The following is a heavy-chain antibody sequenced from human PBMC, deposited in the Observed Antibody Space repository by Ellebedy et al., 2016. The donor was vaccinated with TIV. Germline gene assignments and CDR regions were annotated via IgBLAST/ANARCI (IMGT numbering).Heavy chain of an antibody. J-gene: IGHJ4*02. CDR2: IYYSGST. CDR1: GGSISSYY. CDR3: ARAYYYDSSGYYYVDYFDY. Sequence: SETLSLTXTVSGGSISSYYWSWIRQPPGKGLEWIGYIYYSGSTNYNPSLKSRVTISVDTSKNQFSLKLSSVTAADTAVYYCARAYYYDSSGYYYVDYFDYWGQGTLVTVSS. D-gene: IGHD3-22*01. V-gene: IGHV4-59*01.